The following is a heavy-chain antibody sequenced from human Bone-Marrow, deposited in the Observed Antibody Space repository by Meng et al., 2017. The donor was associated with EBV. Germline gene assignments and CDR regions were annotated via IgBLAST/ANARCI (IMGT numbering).Heavy chain of an antibody. CDR1: VFTFTRSD. Sequence: EARLVESGGGLINPGGSLRLSCAASVFTFTRSDMHWVRQATGKGLDWVSGIGTAGDTYSPDSMKGRFTISREDANNSLYLQMNSLRVGDTAMYYCVRSFYDEYPAWGQGTLVTVSS. D-gene: IGHD3-3*01. CDR2: IGTAGDT. J-gene: IGHJ5*02. CDR3: VRSFYDEYPA. V-gene: IGHV3-13*01.